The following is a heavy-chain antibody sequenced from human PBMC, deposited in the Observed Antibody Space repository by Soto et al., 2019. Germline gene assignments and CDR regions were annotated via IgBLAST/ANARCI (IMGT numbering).Heavy chain of an antibody. CDR1: GGSLNTFY. J-gene: IGHJ5*02. CDR2: IFSSGST. CDR3: ARSSYYYGSGSLNDWFDP. V-gene: IGHV4-4*07. D-gene: IGHD3-10*01. Sequence: SETLSLTCPVSGGSLNTFYWSWVRQPAGKGLEWIGRIFSSGSTYYNPSLKSRVTISVDRSKNQFSLKLSSVTAADTAVYYCARSSYYYGSGSLNDWFDPWGQGTLVTVSS.